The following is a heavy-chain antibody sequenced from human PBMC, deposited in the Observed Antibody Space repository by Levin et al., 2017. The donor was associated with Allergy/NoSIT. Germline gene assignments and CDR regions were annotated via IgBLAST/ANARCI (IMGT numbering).Heavy chain of an antibody. CDR2: ISVGGNYI. D-gene: IGHD3-22*01. CDR3: ASWAMYHYDRSAFNYFYYAMEV. Sequence: GGSLRLSCAASGILFSSYDMNWVRQAPGKGLEWVSSISVGGNYIYYAAPVKGRFTISRDNAKNSLFLQMKSLRAEDTAVYYCASWAMYHYDRSAFNYFYYAMEVWGQGTTVTVSS. J-gene: IGHJ6*02. V-gene: IGHV3-21*01. CDR1: GILFSSYD.